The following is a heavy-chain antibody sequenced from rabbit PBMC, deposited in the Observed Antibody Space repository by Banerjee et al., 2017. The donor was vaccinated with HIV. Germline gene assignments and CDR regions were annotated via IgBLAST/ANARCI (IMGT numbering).Heavy chain of an antibody. D-gene: IGHD6-1*01. Sequence: QEQLVESGGGLVKPEGSLTLTCTASGFSFSISYYMCWVRQAPGKGLEWIGCIYTGDGSTYYASWAKGRFTISKTSSTTVTLQMTSLTVADTATYFCARSFAGYAGYGYATAFNLWGQGTLVTVS. CDR1: GFSFSISYY. CDR2: IYTGDGST. J-gene: IGHJ4*01. V-gene: IGHV1S45*01. CDR3: ARSFAGYAGYGYATAFNL.